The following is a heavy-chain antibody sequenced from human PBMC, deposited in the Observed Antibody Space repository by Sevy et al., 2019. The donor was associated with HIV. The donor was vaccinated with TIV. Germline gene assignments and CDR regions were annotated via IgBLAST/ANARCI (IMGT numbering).Heavy chain of an antibody. J-gene: IGHJ6*02. CDR1: GYTFTSYG. CDR2: ISAYNGNT. Sequence: ASVKVSCKASGYTFTSYGISWVRQAPGQGLEWMGWISAYNGNTNYAQKLQGRVTMTTDRSTSTAYMELRSLRSDDTAVYYCARDRRVVPAATIRYYYYGMDVWGQGTTVTVSS. D-gene: IGHD2-2*01. CDR3: ARDRRVVPAATIRYYYYGMDV. V-gene: IGHV1-18*01.